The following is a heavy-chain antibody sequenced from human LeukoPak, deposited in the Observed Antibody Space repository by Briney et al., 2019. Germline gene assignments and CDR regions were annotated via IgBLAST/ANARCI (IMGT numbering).Heavy chain of an antibody. CDR3: AKASSDSSSYAYFHH. Sequence: GGSLRLSCATAAFTFTSYNIHWVRQAPGKGLEWVAFITTSGTTTLYADSVKGRFTISGDNAKNSVYLQMNSLRDEDTAVYYCAKASSDSSSYAYFHHWGQGTLVTVST. V-gene: IGHV3-48*02. D-gene: IGHD3-22*01. J-gene: IGHJ1*01. CDR2: ITTSGTTT. CDR1: AFTFTSYN.